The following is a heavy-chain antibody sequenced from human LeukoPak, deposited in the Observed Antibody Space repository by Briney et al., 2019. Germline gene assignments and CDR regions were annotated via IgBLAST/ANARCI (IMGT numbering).Heavy chain of an antibody. Sequence: GGSLRLSCAASGFTFSDYHMTWIRQAPGKGLEWVSNISGSSIYTRYADSVKGRFTISRDNAKNSLYLQMNSLRAEDTAVYYCARDRGYSYGSTPDYWGQGTLVTVSS. V-gene: IGHV3-11*06. D-gene: IGHD5-18*01. CDR1: GFTFSDYH. CDR3: ARDRGYSYGSTPDY. CDR2: ISGSSIYT. J-gene: IGHJ4*02.